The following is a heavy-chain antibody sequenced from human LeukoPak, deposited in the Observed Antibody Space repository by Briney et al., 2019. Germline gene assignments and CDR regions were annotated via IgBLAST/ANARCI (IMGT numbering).Heavy chain of an antibody. V-gene: IGHV3-23*01. J-gene: IGHJ4*02. Sequence: GGSLRLSCAVSGLTLSNYGMSWVRHAPGKGLEWVAGISDSGGRTIYADSVKGRFTISRDNPKNTLYLQMNSLRAEATAVYYCAREVTTVVTRYFDYWGQGTLVTVSS. CDR3: AREVTTVVTRYFDY. D-gene: IGHD4-23*01. CDR1: GLTLSNYG. CDR2: ISDSGGRT.